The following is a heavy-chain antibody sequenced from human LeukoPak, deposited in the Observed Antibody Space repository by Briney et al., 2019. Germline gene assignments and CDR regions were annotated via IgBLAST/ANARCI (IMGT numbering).Heavy chain of an antibody. J-gene: IGHJ6*03. CDR2: IRSKANSYAT. V-gene: IGHV3-73*01. CDR1: GFTFSGSA. Sequence: GGSLRLSCAASGFTFSGSAMHWVRQASGKGLEWVGRIRSKANSYATAYAASVKGRFTISRDDSKNTAYLQMNSLKTEDTAVYYCTSRARIYYDSSGYSVAYYYYYYMDVWGKGTTVTVSS. CDR3: TSRARIYYDSSGYSVAYYYYYYMDV. D-gene: IGHD3-22*01.